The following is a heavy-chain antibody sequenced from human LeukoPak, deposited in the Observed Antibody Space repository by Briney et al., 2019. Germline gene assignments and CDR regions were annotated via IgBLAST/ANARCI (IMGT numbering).Heavy chain of an antibody. CDR3: ANGLYYMDV. J-gene: IGHJ6*03. Sequence: GGSLRLSCAASGFTFSSYAMSRVRQAPGKGLEWVSTISDSGGSTYYADSVKGRFTISRDNSKNTLYLQMNSLRAEDTAVYYCANGLYYMDVWGKGTTVTVSS. CDR1: GFTFSSYA. V-gene: IGHV3-23*01. CDR2: ISDSGGST.